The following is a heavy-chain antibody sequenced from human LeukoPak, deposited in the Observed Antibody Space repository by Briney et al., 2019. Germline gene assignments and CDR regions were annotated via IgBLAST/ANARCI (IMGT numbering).Heavy chain of an antibody. D-gene: IGHD3-10*01. CDR2: INHSGST. J-gene: IGHJ6*03. Sequence: PSETLSLTCAVYGGSFSGCYWSWIRQPPGKGLEWIGEINHSGSTNYNPSLKSRVTISVDTSKNQFSLKLSSVTAADTAVYYCASLSMVRGVIYYYYYMDVWGKGTTVTVSS. CDR1: GGSFSGCY. V-gene: IGHV4-34*01. CDR3: ASLSMVRGVIYYYYYMDV.